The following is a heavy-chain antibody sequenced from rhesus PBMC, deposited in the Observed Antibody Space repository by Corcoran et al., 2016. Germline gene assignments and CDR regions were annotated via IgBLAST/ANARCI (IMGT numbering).Heavy chain of an antibody. J-gene: IGHJ4*01. CDR1: RFTFSSYG. V-gene: IGHV3S16*01. Sequence: EVQLVESGGGLVQPGGSLRLSCAASRFTFSSYGMSWVRQAPGKGLEWVSSISSASSYRYSADSVKGRFTISRDNAKNSLSLQMNSLRAEDTAVYFCTREVYDRWLYFDFWGQGVLVTVSS. CDR2: ISSASSYR. CDR3: TREVYDRWLYFDF. D-gene: IGHD1-14*01.